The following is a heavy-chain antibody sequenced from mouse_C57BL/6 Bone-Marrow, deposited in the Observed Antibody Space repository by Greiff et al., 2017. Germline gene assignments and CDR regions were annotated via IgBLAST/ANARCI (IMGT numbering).Heavy chain of an antibody. CDR1: GYTFTSYW. V-gene: IGHV1-59*01. CDR2: IDPSDSYT. J-gene: IGHJ1*03. Sequence: QVQLQQPGAELVRPGTSVKLSCKASGYTFTSYWMHWVKQRPGQGLEWIGVIDPSDSYTNYNEKFKGKATLTADKSSSTAYMQFSSLTSEDSAIYYCARWAFTWYFDVWGTGTTVTVSS. CDR3: ARWAFTWYFDV.